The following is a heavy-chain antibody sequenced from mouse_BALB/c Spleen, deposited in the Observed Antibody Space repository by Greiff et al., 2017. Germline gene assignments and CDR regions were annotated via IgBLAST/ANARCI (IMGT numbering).Heavy chain of an antibody. CDR1: GYTFTSYW. CDR2: INPSNGRT. CDR3: ASKDYVAY. Sequence: QVQLQQPGAELVKPGASVKLSCKASGYTFTSYWMHWVKQRPGQGLEWIGEINPSNGRTNYNEKFKSMATLTVDKSSSTAYMQLSSLTSEDSAVYYCASKDYVAYWGQGTLVTVSA. J-gene: IGHJ3*01. D-gene: IGHD1-1*02. V-gene: IGHV1S81*02.